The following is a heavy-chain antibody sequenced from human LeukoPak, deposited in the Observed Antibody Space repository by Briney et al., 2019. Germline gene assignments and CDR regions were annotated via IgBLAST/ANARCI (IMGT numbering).Heavy chain of an antibody. D-gene: IGHD1-14*01. CDR1: GYRFTTNW. J-gene: IGHJ4*02. V-gene: IGHV5-51*01. Sequence: GESLKISCKGSGYRFTTNWIGWVRQMPGEGLEWMGIIYPGDSDTRYSPSFQGQVTISADKSISTAYLQSSSLKASDTAMYFCATTGSPDFWGQGTLVTVSS. CDR2: IYPGDSDT. CDR3: ATTGSPDF.